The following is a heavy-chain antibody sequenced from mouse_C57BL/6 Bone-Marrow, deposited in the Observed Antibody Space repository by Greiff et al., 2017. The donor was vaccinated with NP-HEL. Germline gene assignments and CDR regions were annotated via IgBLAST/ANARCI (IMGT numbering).Heavy chain of an antibody. V-gene: IGHV6-3*01. J-gene: IGHJ4*01. D-gene: IGHD2-5*01. CDR3: TSYYSNYYAMDY. CDR1: GFTFSNYW. CDR2: IRLKSDNYAT. Sequence: DVKLVESGGGLVQPGGSMKLSCVASGFTFSNYWMNWVRQSPEKGLEWVAQIRLKSDNYATHYAESGKGRFTISRDDSKSSVYLKMNNLRAEDTGIYYCTSYYSNYYAMDYWGQGTSVTVSS.